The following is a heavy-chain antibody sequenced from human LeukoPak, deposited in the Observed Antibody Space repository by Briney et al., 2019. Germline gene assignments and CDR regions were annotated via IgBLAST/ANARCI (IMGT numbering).Heavy chain of an antibody. CDR1: GFTFSSYA. CDR2: ISYDGSNK. Sequence: PGRSLRLSCAAPGFTFSSYAMHWVRQAPGKGLEWVAVISYDGSNKYYADSVKGRFTISRDNSKNTLYLQMNSLRAEDTAVYYCARERIAVAGGFDYWGQGTLVTVSS. D-gene: IGHD6-19*01. J-gene: IGHJ4*02. V-gene: IGHV3-30*04. CDR3: ARERIAVAGGFDY.